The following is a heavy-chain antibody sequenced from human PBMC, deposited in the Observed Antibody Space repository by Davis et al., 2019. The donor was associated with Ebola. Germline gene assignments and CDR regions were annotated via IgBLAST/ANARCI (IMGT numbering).Heavy chain of an antibody. J-gene: IGHJ6*02. CDR2: IYHSGST. CDR1: GFTVSSNY. Sequence: ESLKISCAASGFTVSSNYMSWVRQPPGKGLEWIEEIYHSGSTNYNPSLKSRVTISVDKSKNQFSLKLSSVTAADTAVYYCAREAVAVFEGNYYYYGMDVWGQGTTVTVSS. CDR3: AREAVAVFEGNYYYYGMDV. V-gene: IGHV4/OR15-8*01. D-gene: IGHD6-19*01.